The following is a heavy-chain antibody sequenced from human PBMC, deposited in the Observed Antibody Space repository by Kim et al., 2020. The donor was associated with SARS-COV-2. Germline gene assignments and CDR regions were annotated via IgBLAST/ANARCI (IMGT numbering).Heavy chain of an antibody. CDR2: ISGSGGST. V-gene: IGHV3-23*01. CDR1: GFTFSSYA. J-gene: IGHJ6*02. Sequence: GGSLRLSCAASGFTFSSYAMSWVRQAPGKGLEWVSAISGSGGSTYYADSVKGRFTISRDNSKNTLYLQMNSLRAEDTAVYYCAKNEIGGVIVQYYYYYGMDVWGPGTTVTV. D-gene: IGHD3-16*02. CDR3: AKNEIGGVIVQYYYYYGMDV.